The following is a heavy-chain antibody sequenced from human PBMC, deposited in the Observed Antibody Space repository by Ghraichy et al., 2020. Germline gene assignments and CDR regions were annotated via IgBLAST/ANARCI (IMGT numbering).Heavy chain of an antibody. D-gene: IGHD3-22*01. CDR2: IWYDGSNK. J-gene: IGHJ4*02. Sequence: GASLRLSCAASGFTFSSYGMHWVRQAPGKGLEWVAVIWYDGSNKYYADSVKGRFTISRDNSKNTLYLQMNSLRAEDTAVYYCARDSEYYYDSSGYPPLDYWGQGTLVTVSS. V-gene: IGHV3-33*01. CDR3: ARDSEYYYDSSGYPPLDY. CDR1: GFTFSSYG.